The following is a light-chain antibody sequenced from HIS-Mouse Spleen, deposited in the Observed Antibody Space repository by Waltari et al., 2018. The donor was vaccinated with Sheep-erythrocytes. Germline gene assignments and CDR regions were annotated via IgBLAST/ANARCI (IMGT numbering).Light chain of an antibody. CDR2: SNN. CDR1: SSNIGSNT. Sequence: QSVLTQPPSASGTPGQRVTISCSGSSSNIGSNTVNWYQQLPGTAPKLLIYSNNPRPSGVPARFSGSQSGTSASLAISGLQSEDEADYYCAAWDDSLNGPVFGGGTKLTVL. CDR3: AAWDDSLNGPV. J-gene: IGLJ3*02. V-gene: IGLV1-44*01.